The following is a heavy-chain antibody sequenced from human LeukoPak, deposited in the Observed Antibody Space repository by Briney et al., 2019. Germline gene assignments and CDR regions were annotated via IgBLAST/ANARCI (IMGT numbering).Heavy chain of an antibody. Sequence: GGSLRLSCAASGFTFSRYWMRWVRQAPGKGLEGVANIKNDGSEEYYADSVKGRFTISRDNARNSLFLQMNSLTVEDTAVYYCARAIRGSAVDTGDRWGQGTLVTVSS. CDR1: GFTFSRYW. CDR2: IKNDGSEE. J-gene: IGHJ4*02. CDR3: ARAIRGSAVDTGDR. V-gene: IGHV3-7*01. D-gene: IGHD3-10*01.